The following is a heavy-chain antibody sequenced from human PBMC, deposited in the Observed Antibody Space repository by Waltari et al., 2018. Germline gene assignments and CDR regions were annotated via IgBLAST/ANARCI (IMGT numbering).Heavy chain of an antibody. V-gene: IGHV3-21*01. CDR2: VSASSHYI. J-gene: IGHJ5*02. Sequence: EVQLVESGGGLVKPGGSLRLSCSASGFIFYSYRMNWVRQAPGKGLEWVSSVSASSHYIYYAGSVKGRFTVSRDNAKSSLYLQMDSLRAEDTAVYYCVRESPFDPRGWFDPWGQGTLVTVSS. D-gene: IGHD3-16*01. CDR1: GFIFYSYR. CDR3: VRESPFDPRGWFDP.